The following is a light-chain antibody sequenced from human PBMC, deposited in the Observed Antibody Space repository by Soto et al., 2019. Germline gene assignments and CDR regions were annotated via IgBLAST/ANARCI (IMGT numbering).Light chain of an antibody. CDR3: SSYTSSSTPRVV. CDR1: SSDVGGYNY. Sequence: QSALTQPASVSGSPGQSITISCTGTSSDVGGYNYVSWYQQHPGKAPKLMIYDVSNRPSGVSNRFSGSKSGNTASLTISGLQAEDEADYYCSSYTSSSTPRVVFGGGTKVPS. J-gene: IGLJ2*01. V-gene: IGLV2-14*01. CDR2: DVS.